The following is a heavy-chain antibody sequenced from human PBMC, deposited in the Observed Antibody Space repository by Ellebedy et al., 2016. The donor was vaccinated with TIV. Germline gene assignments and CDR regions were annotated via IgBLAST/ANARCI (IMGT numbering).Heavy chain of an antibody. J-gene: IGHJ6*03. Sequence: SETLSLXXTVSGGSISSHYWSWIRQPPGKGLEWIGYIYYSGSTNYNPSLKSRVTISVDTSKNQFSLKLSSVTAADTAVYYCARREMVRGADPYYYYYMDVWGKGTTVTVSS. CDR2: IYYSGST. V-gene: IGHV4-59*11. D-gene: IGHD3-10*01. CDR1: GGSISSHY. CDR3: ARREMVRGADPYYYYYMDV.